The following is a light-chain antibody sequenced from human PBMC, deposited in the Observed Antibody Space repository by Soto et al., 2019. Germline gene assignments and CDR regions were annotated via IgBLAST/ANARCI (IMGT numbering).Light chain of an antibody. J-gene: IGLJ1*01. Sequence: QSVLTQPASVSGPPGQSITISCTGTSSDVGAYNYVSWYQHHPGKAPRLVIYAVTNRPSGISDRFSGSKSGNTASLTMSGLLAEDEADYDCTSNTSISTYVFGTGTKLAVL. CDR1: SSDVGAYNY. CDR2: AVT. CDR3: TSNTSISTYV. V-gene: IGLV2-14*01.